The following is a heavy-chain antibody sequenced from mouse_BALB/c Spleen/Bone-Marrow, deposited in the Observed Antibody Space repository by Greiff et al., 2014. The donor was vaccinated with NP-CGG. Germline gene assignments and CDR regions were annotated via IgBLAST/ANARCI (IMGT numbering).Heavy chain of an antibody. CDR2: IDPANGNT. J-gene: IGHJ3*01. CDR1: GFNIKDTY. V-gene: IGHV14-3*02. CDR3: AVYDYEGFAY. D-gene: IGHD2-4*01. Sequence: VQLKPSGAELVKPGASVKLSCTTSGFNIKDTYMHWVKQRPEQGLEWIGRIDPANGNTKYDPKFQGKATITADTSSNTAYLQLSSLTSEDTAVYYCAVYDYEGFAYWGQGTLVTVSA.